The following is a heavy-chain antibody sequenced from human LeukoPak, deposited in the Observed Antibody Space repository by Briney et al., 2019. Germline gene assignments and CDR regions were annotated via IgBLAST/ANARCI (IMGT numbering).Heavy chain of an antibody. V-gene: IGHV3-9*01. CDR3: ARDHQVGATSGAFDI. J-gene: IGHJ3*02. D-gene: IGHD1-26*01. CDR1: GFTFDDYA. CDR2: ISWNSGSI. Sequence: GGSLRLSCAASGFTFDDYAMHWVRHAPGKGLEWVSGISWNSGSIGYADSVKGRFTISRDNAKNSLYLQMNSLRAEDTALYYCARDHQVGATSGAFDIWGQGTMVTVSS.